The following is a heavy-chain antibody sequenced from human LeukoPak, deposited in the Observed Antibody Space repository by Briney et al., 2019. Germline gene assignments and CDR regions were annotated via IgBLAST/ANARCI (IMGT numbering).Heavy chain of an antibody. CDR3: ASQGGLLWFGELSGGMDV. CDR1: GFTFSSYA. V-gene: IGHV3-30-3*01. J-gene: IGHJ6*02. CDR2: ISYDGSNK. Sequence: GRSLRLSCAASGFTFSSYAMNWARQAPGKGLEWVAFISYDGSNKYYADSVKGRFTISRDNSKNTLYLQTNSLRAEDTAVYYCASQGGLLWFGELSGGMDVWGQGTTVTVSS. D-gene: IGHD3-10*01.